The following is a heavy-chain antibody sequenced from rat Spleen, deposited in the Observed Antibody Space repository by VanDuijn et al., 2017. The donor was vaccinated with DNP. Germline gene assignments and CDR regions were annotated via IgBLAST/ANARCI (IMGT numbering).Heavy chain of an antibody. CDR1: GFTFSNYD. CDR3: TTRGDFDY. CDR2: ISYDGSST. V-gene: IGHV5-7*01. Sequence: EVQLVESGGGLVQPGRSMKLSCAASGFTFSNYDMAWVRQAPKKGLEWVATISYDGSSTYYRDSVKGRFTISRDNAKSTLYLQRDSLRSEDTATYYCTTRGDFDYWGQGVMVTVSS. J-gene: IGHJ2*01.